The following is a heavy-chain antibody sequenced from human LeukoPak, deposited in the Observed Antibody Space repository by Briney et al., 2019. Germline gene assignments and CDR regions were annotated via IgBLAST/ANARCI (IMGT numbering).Heavy chain of an antibody. CDR3: ARGGRWELPRPYVFDI. CDR1: GYTFTSYG. J-gene: IGHJ3*02. Sequence: ASVKVSCKASGYTFTSYGISWVRQAPGQGLEWMGWISAYNGHTNYAQKLQGRVTMTTDTSTSTAYMELRSLRSDDTAVYYCARGGRWELPRPYVFDIWGQGTMVTVSS. V-gene: IGHV1-18*01. CDR2: ISAYNGHT. D-gene: IGHD1-26*01.